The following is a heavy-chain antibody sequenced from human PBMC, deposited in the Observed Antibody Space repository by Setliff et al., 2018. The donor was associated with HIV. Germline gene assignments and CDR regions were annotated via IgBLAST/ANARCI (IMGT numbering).Heavy chain of an antibody. Sequence: PGESLKISCAASGFIFSSYAMSWVRQAPGKGLEWVSGISGRGGSTFYADSVKGRFTISRDNSKNTLYLQLNSLRAEDTAVYYCAKAHDYRYWYFDLWGRGTLVTVS. J-gene: IGHJ2*01. CDR2: ISGRGGST. D-gene: IGHD4-17*01. CDR1: GFIFSSYA. V-gene: IGHV3-23*01. CDR3: AKAHDYRYWYFDL.